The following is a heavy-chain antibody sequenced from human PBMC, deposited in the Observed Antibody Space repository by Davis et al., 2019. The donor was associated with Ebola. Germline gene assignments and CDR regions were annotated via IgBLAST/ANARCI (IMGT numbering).Heavy chain of an antibody. J-gene: IGHJ5*02. V-gene: IGHV4-34*01. Sequence: PSETLSLTCAVYGGSFSGYYWSWIRQPPGKGLEWIGAINHSGSTNYNPSLTSRVTISVDTSKNQFSLKLRSVTAADTAVYYCARGRCSSTSCYSRWFDPWGQGTLVTVSS. CDR1: GGSFSGYY. CDR2: INHSGST. D-gene: IGHD2-2*01. CDR3: ARGRCSSTSCYSRWFDP.